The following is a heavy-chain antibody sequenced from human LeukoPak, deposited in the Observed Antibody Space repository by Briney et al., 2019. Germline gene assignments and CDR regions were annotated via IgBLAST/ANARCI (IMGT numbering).Heavy chain of an antibody. CDR3: AATGNLHGLGV. V-gene: IGHV3-48*04. Sequence: GGSLRLSCAASGFAFISTSIHWVRQAPGKGLEWLSYSSTVTGNIYYADSVKGRFTISREHAKSSLYLEMSRLRAQETAVYFFAATGNLHGLGVWGKGTTVTVSS. CDR1: GFAFISTS. D-gene: IGHD1-14*01. CDR2: SSTVTGNI. J-gene: IGHJ6*04.